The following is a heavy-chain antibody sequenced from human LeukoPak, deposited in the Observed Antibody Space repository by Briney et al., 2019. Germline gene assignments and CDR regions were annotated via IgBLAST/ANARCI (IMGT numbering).Heavy chain of an antibody. CDR3: ASGIRITMVRGVIGWFDP. V-gene: IGHV4-31*03. CDR1: GGSISSGGYY. D-gene: IGHD3-10*01. J-gene: IGHJ5*02. CDR2: IYYSGST. Sequence: SETLSLTCTVSGGSISSGGYYWSWIRQHPGKGLEWLGPIYYSGSTYYTPSLKSRVTISVDTSKTQFSLKLSSATAAETAVYYCASGIRITMVRGVIGWFDPWGQGTLVTVSS.